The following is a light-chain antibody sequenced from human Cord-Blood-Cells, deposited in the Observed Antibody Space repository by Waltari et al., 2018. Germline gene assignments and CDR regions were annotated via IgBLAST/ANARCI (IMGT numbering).Light chain of an antibody. CDR1: SSDVGGYNY. CDR3: CSYAGSYTYV. V-gene: IGLV2-11*01. CDR2: DVS. Sequence: QSALTPPRSVSGSPGPSVTISCTGTSSDVGGYNYFSWYQQHPGKAPKLMIYDVSKRPSGVPDRFSGSKSGNTASLTISGLQAEDEADYYCCSYAGSYTYVFGTGTKVTVL. J-gene: IGLJ1*01.